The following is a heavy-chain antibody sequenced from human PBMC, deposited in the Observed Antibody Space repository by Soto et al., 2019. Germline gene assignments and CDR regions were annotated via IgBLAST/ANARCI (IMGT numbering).Heavy chain of an antibody. D-gene: IGHD3-10*01. Sequence: QVQLQESGPGLVKPSETLSLTCTVSGGSISSYYWSWIRQPPGKGLEWIGYIFYSGSTNYNPSLKRRFTLXIDTSKNQFSLKLSSVTAADTAVYYCARAGPEMDYWGQGTLVTVSS. CDR3: ARAGPEMDY. J-gene: IGHJ4*02. CDR2: IFYSGST. V-gene: IGHV4-59*01. CDR1: GGSISSYY.